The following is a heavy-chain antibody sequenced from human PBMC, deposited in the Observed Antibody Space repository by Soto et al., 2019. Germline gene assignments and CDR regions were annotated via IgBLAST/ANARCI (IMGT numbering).Heavy chain of an antibody. CDR2: IYHSGST. CDR3: AGRSSLASVQVYFGEISNYNWFDP. Sequence: PSETLSLTCAVYGGSFSGYYWSWIRQPPGKGLEWIGDIYHSGSTYYNPSLQGRVTISVDTSKNQFSLKLSSVTAADTAVYFCAGRSSLASVQVYFGEISNYNWFDPWGQGTLVTAPQ. V-gene: IGHV4-34*01. D-gene: IGHD3-10*01. CDR1: GGSFSGYY. J-gene: IGHJ5*02.